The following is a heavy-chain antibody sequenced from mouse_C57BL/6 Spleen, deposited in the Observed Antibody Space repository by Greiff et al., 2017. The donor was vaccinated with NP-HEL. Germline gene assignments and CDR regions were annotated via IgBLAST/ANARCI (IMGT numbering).Heavy chain of an antibody. CDR3: ARVYGSSYGYFDV. CDR1: GYTFTSYW. J-gene: IGHJ1*03. CDR2: IDPSDSYT. Sequence: VQLQQSGAELVMPGASVKLSCKASGYTFTSYWMHWVKQRPGQGLEWIGEIDPSDSYTNYNQKFKGKSTLTVDKSSSTAYMQLSSLTSEDSAVYYCARVYGSSYGYFDVWGTGTTVTVSS. V-gene: IGHV1-69*01. D-gene: IGHD1-1*01.